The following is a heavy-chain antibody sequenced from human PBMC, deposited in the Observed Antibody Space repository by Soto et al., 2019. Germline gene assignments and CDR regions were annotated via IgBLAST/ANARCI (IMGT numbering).Heavy chain of an antibody. J-gene: IGHJ6*02. D-gene: IGHD1-1*01. CDR2: IIPIFGTA. CDR1: GGTFSSYA. CDR3: ARDGATSLHNYYYGMDV. V-gene: IGHV1-69*13. Sequence: AASVKVSCKASGGTFSSYAISWVRQAPGQGLEWMGGIIPIFGTANYAQKFQGRVTITADESTSTAYMELSSLRSEDTAVYYCARDGATSLHNYYYGMDVWGQGTTVTVYS.